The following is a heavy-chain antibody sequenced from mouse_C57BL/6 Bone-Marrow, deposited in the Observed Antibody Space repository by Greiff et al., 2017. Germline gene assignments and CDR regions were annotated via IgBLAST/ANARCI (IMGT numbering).Heavy chain of an antibody. Sequence: QVQLQQPGAELVKPGASVKLSCKASGYTFTSYWMQWVKQRPGQGLEWIGEIDPSDGYTNYNQKFKGKATVTVDTSSSTAYMQLSSLTSEDSAVYYCAREGSNYVGYFDVWGTGTTVTVSS. CDR3: AREGSNYVGYFDV. CDR1: GYTFTSYW. CDR2: IDPSDGYT. D-gene: IGHD2-5*01. J-gene: IGHJ1*03. V-gene: IGHV1-50*01.